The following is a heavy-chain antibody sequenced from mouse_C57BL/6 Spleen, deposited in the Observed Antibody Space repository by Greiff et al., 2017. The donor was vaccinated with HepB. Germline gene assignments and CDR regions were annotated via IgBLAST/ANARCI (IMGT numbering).Heavy chain of an antibody. CDR3: ARGIYYGYDGAMDY. V-gene: IGHV1-26*01. CDR2: INPNNGGT. J-gene: IGHJ4*01. D-gene: IGHD2-2*01. CDR1: GYTFTDYY. Sequence: EVQLQQSGPELVKPGASVKISCKASGYTFTDYYMNWVKQSHGKSLEWIGDINPNNGGTSYNQKFKGKATLTVDKSSSTAYMELRSLTSEDSAVYYCARGIYYGYDGAMDYWGQGTSVTVSS.